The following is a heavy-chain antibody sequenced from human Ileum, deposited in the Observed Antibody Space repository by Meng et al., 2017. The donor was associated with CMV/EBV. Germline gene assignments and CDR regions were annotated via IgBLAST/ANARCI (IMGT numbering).Heavy chain of an antibody. Sequence: GESLKISCAASGFTFSSYSMNWVRQAPGKGLEWVSYISSSSSTIYYADSVKGRFTISRDNAKNSLYLQMNSLRAEDTAVYYCARGLRIAAAGRTTCDYWGQGTQVTVSS. CDR3: ARGLRIAAAGRTTCDY. CDR2: ISSSSSTI. J-gene: IGHJ4*02. D-gene: IGHD6-13*01. V-gene: IGHV3-48*04. CDR1: GFTFSSYS.